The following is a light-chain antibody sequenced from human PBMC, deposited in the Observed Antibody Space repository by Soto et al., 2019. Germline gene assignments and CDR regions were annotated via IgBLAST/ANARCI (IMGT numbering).Light chain of an antibody. CDR2: KAS. V-gene: IGKV1-5*03. CDR1: EDIINW. CDR3: QQYNIHST. Sequence: DIQMTQSPSTLSASVGERVTITCRASEDIINWLAWYHQAPGKAPKLLIYKASTLQSGVPSRFRGSGSGTDFTLTITSLQPDDLGTYYFQQYNIHSTFGLGTRLEIK. J-gene: IGKJ2*01.